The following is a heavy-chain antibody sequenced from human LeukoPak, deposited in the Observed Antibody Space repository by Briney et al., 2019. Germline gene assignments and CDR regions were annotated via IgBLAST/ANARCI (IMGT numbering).Heavy chain of an antibody. CDR3: ARVLDYYGSGTRDFDY. CDR1: GGSISRYY. J-gene: IGHJ4*02. Sequence: PSETLSLACTVSGGSISRYYWSWIRQPAGKGLEWIGRVYTSGSTTYNPSLKSRVTMSIDTSKNQFSLKVSSVTAADTAVYYCARVLDYYGSGTRDFDYWGQGILVTVSS. CDR2: VYTSGST. V-gene: IGHV4-4*07. D-gene: IGHD3-10*01.